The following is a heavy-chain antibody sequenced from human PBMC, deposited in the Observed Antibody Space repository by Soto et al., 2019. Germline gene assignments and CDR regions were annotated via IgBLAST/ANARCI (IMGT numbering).Heavy chain of an antibody. CDR2: MSISGEKT. V-gene: IGHV3-23*01. CDR3: TRWDGFADL. CDR1: GFTFSHYS. D-gene: IGHD1-26*01. J-gene: IGHJ4*02. Sequence: EVQLLESGGGLVQPGGSLRLSCAASGFTFSHYSMAWVRQTPEKGLEWVSGMSISGEKTFYADFVKGRFTVSRDSPKNTVDLQMNTLRAEDTAIYYCTRWDGFADLWGQGTLVTVSS.